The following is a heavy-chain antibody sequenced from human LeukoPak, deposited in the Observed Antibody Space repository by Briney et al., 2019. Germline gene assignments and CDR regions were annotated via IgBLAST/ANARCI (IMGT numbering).Heavy chain of an antibody. J-gene: IGHJ1*01. V-gene: IGHV1-2*02. CDR2: INPNSGGT. D-gene: IGHD3-22*01. Sequence: ASVKVSCKASGYTFSGYYLHWVRQAPGQGLEWMGWINPNSGGTNSAQKFQGRVTMTRDTSIITAYMELSRLRSDDTAVYFCARGYYDSSDYEYFQHWGQGTLVAVSS. CDR1: GYTFSGYY. CDR3: ARGYYDSSDYEYFQH.